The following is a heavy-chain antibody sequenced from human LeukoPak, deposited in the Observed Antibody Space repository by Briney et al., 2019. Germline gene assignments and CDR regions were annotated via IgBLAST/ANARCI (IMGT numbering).Heavy chain of an antibody. V-gene: IGHV4-34*01. D-gene: IGHD3-10*01. CDR2: INHSGST. CDR1: GGSFSGYY. J-gene: IGHJ6*03. CDR3: ARDLGGSGYYYYMDV. Sequence: SETLSLTCAVYGGSFSGYYWSWIRQAPGKGLEWIGEINHSGSTNYNPSLKSRVTISVDTSKNQFSLKLSSVTAADTAVYFCARDLGGSGYYYYMDVWGKGTTVTISS.